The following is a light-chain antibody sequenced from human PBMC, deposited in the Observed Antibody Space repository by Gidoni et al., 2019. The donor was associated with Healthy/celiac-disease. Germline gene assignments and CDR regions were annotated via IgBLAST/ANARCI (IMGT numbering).Light chain of an antibody. V-gene: IGKV3-11*01. CDR2: DAS. CDR3: QQRSNWPPLLT. Sequence: EVVLTHSPATLSLSSGERATLSCRASQSVIIYLAWYQQKPGQAPRLLIYDASNRATGIPARFSGSGSGTDFTLTISSLEPEDFAVYYCQQRSNWPPLLTFGGGTKVEIK. J-gene: IGKJ4*02. CDR1: QSVIIY.